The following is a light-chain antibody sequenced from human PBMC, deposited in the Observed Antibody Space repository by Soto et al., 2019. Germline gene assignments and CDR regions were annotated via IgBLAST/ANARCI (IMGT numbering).Light chain of an antibody. CDR1: SSDVGGYNY. J-gene: IGLJ1*01. V-gene: IGLV2-14*01. Sequence: ALNQPASVSGSHGQWISISCNGTSSDVGGYNYVSWYQQHPGKAPKLMIYDVSNRPSGVSNRFSGSKSGNTASLTISGLQAEDEADYYCSSYTSSSTYVFGTG. CDR2: DVS. CDR3: SSYTSSSTYV.